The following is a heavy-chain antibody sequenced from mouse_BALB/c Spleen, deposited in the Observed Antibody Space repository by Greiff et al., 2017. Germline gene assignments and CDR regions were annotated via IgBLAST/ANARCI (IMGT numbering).Heavy chain of an antibody. CDR2: INPSNGGT. V-gene: IGHV1S81*02. Sequence: QVQLQQPGAELVKPGASVKLSCKASGYTFTSYYMYWVKQRPGQGLEWIGGINPSNGGTNFNEKFKSKATLTVDKSSSTAYMQLSSLTSEDSAVYYCTRSMITTAAWFAYWGQGTLVTVSA. CDR3: TRSMITTAAWFAY. D-gene: IGHD2-4*01. J-gene: IGHJ3*01. CDR1: GYTFTSYY.